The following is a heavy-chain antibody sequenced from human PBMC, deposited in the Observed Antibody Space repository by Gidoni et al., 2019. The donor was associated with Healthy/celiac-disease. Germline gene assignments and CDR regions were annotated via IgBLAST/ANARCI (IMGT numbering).Heavy chain of an antibody. CDR3: ARDAGTVVVPAAADY. J-gene: IGHJ4*02. D-gene: IGHD2-2*01. CDR1: GGTFSSYA. V-gene: IGHV1-69*04. Sequence: QVQLVQSGAEVKKPGSSVKVSCTASGGTFSSYAISWVRQAPGQGLEWMGRIIPILGIANYAQKFQGRVTITADKSTSTAYMELSSLRSEDTAVYYCARDAGTVVVPAAADYWGQGTLVTVSS. CDR2: IIPILGIA.